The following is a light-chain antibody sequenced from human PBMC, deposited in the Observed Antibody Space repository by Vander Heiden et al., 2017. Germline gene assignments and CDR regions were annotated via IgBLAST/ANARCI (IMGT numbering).Light chain of an antibody. CDR2: STN. Sequence: QTVVTPEPSFSVSPGGAVPLTCGLSSGSVSTSYYPSWYQQTPGQAPRMLIYSTNTRSSGVPDRFSGSILGNKAALTITGAQADDEADYYCVLYMGSGICRVFGGGTKLTVL. CDR3: VLYMGSGICRV. CDR1: SGSVSTSYY. J-gene: IGLJ3*02. V-gene: IGLV8-61*01.